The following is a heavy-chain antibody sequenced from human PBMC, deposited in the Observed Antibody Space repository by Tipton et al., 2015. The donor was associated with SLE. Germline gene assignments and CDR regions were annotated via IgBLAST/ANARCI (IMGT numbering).Heavy chain of an antibody. CDR1: GDSISSGGYY. CDR3: ARARVYDFYRGYSPYDN. Sequence: TLSLTCSVSGDSISSGGYYWNWIRQPAGKGLEWIGQIYTSGRTNYNPSLKSRVTISVDTSKNQFSLKVNSVTAADTAVYYCARARVYDFYRGYSPYDNWGQGTLVTVSS. V-gene: IGHV4-61*09. D-gene: IGHD3-3*01. CDR2: IYTSGRT. J-gene: IGHJ4*02.